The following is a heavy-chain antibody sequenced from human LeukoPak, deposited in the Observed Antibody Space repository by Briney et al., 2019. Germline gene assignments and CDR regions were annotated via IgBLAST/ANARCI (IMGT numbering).Heavy chain of an antibody. CDR3: ASKYCSSTSCRDY. D-gene: IGHD2-2*01. CDR1: GFTFSSYE. CDR2: ISSSGSTI. Sequence: GGSLRLSCAASGFTFSSYEMSWVRQAPGKGLEWVSYISSSGSTIYYADSVKGRFTISRDNAKNSLYLQMNSLRAEDTAVYYFASKYCSSTSCRDYWGQGTLVTVSS. V-gene: IGHV3-48*03. J-gene: IGHJ4*02.